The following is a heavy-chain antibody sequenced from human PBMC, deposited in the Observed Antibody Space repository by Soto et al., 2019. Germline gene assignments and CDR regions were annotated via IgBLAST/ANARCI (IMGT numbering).Heavy chain of an antibody. CDR3: ARESEDLTSNFDY. CDR1: GFTFTRYS. Sequence: GGSLRLSCAASGFTFTRYSMNWVRQAPGKGLEWVSSISSTTNYIYYGNSMKGRFTISRDNAKNSLYLEMNSLRAEDTAVYYCARESEDLTSNFDYWGQGTLVTVSS. V-gene: IGHV3-21*06. CDR2: ISSTTNYI. J-gene: IGHJ4*02.